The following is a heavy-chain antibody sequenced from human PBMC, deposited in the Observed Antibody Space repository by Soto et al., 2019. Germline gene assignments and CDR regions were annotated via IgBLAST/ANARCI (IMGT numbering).Heavy chain of an antibody. CDR1: GFTFSSYG. CDR2: ISYDGSNK. D-gene: IGHD6-6*01. CDR3: AKEAARENYFDY. V-gene: IGHV3-30*18. J-gene: IGHJ4*02. Sequence: GGSLRLSCAASGFTFSSYGMHWVRQAPGKGLEWVAVISYDGSNKYYADSVKGRFTISRDNSKNTLYLQMNSLRAENTAVYYCAKEAARENYFDYWGQGTLVTVSS.